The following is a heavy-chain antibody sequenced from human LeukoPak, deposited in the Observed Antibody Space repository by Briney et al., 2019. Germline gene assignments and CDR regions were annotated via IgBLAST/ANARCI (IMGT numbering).Heavy chain of an antibody. J-gene: IGHJ4*02. V-gene: IGHV3-43*02. CDR3: AKDISLYYYDSSGYLGGLDY. CDR1: GFTFDDYA. CDR2: ISRDGGST. D-gene: IGHD3-22*01. Sequence: PGGSLRLSCAASGFTFDDYAMHWVRQAPGKGLEWVSLISRDGGSTYYADSVKGRFTISRDNSKNSLYLQMNSLRTEDTALYYCAKDISLYYYDSSGYLGGLDYWGQGTLVTVSS.